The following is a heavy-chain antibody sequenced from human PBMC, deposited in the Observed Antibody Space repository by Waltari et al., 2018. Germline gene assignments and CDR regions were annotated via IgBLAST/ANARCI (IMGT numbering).Heavy chain of an antibody. CDR3: ARSGEMKGTVDY. J-gene: IGHJ4*02. CDR2: IIPFLGIS. D-gene: IGHD1-1*01. V-gene: IGHV1-69*02. Sequence: HVQLEQSGAEVKKPGSSVKVSCKAAGGTFSRSTVTWVRQAPGQGLGWMGSIIPFLGISKYAQSLQARLTITVDQSTNTGYMELNNLRPEDTGVYYCARSGEMKGTVDYWGQGTLVTVSS. CDR1: GGTFSRST.